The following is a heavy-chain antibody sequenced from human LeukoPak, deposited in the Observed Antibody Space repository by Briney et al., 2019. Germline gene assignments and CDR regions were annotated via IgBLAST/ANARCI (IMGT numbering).Heavy chain of an antibody. CDR1: GFTFSSYA. CDR2: ISGSGGST. D-gene: IGHD6-13*01. Sequence: PGGSLRLSCAASGFTFSSYAMSWVRQAPGKGLEWVSAISGSGGSTYYADSVEGRFTISRDNSKNTLYLQMNSLRAEDTAVYYCAKGERSSRGTRPFDYWGQGTLVTVSS. V-gene: IGHV3-23*01. J-gene: IGHJ4*02. CDR3: AKGERSSRGTRPFDY.